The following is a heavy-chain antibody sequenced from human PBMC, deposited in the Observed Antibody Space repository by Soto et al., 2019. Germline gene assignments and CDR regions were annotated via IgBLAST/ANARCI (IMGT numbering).Heavy chain of an antibody. Sequence: PSETLSLTCTVSGGSISSSSYYWGWIRQPPGKGLEWIGSIYYSGSTYHNPSLKSRVTISVDTSKNQFSLKLSSVTAADTAVYYCARLGAYFQALDSWGQGTLVTVSS. CDR3: ARLGAYFQALDS. CDR1: GGSISSSSYY. J-gene: IGHJ4*02. V-gene: IGHV4-39*01. CDR2: IYYSGST. D-gene: IGHD3-16*01.